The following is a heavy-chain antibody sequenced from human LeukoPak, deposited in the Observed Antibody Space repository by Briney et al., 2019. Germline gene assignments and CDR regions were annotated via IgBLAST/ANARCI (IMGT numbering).Heavy chain of an antibody. Sequence: PGGSLRLSCAASGFTFSSYAMSWVRQAPGKGLEWVSAISGSGGSTYYADSVKGRFTISRDNSKNTLYLQMNSLRAEDTAVYYCAKDTKQQLVLSGAFDIWGQGTMVTVSS. CDR2: ISGSGGST. CDR1: GFTFSSYA. CDR3: AKDTKQQLVLSGAFDI. J-gene: IGHJ3*02. V-gene: IGHV3-23*01. D-gene: IGHD6-13*01.